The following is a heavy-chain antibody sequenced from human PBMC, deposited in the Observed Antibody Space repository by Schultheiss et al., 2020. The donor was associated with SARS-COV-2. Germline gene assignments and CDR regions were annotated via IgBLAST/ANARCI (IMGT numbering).Heavy chain of an antibody. Sequence: SQTLSLTCAVYGGSFSGYYWSWIRQPPGKGLEWIGEINHSGSTNYNPSLKSRVTISVDTSKNQFSLKLSSVTAADTAVYYCARASTYYGSGSYVDPHYGMDVWGQGTTVTVSS. J-gene: IGHJ6*02. D-gene: IGHD3-10*01. V-gene: IGHV4-34*01. CDR2: INHSGST. CDR3: ARASTYYGSGSYVDPHYGMDV. CDR1: GGSFSGYY.